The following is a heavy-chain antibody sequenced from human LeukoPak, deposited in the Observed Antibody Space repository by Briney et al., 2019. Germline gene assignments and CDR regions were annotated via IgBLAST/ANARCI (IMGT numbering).Heavy chain of an antibody. CDR2: ISESSRDI. CDR3: ARETQWEAFDY. V-gene: IGHV3-21*01. Sequence: PGGSLRLSCAASGFSLSSHSMNWVRQAPGKGLEWVSSISESSRDIYYADSVRGRFTIYRDNARNSLDLQMNSLRAEDTAVYYCARETQWEAFDYWGQGTLVTVSS. D-gene: IGHD1-26*01. J-gene: IGHJ4*02. CDR1: GFSLSSHS.